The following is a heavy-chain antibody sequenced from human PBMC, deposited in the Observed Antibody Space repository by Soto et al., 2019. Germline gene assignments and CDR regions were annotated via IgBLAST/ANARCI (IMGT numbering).Heavy chain of an antibody. CDR3: ARDAMFWSGYYKGPPTRDYYGMDV. V-gene: IGHV3-33*01. CDR2: IWYDGSNK. Sequence: PGGSLRLSCAASGFTFSSYGMHWVRQAPGKGLEWVAVIWYDGSNKYYADSVKGRFTISRDNSKNTLYLQMNSLRAEDTAVYYCARDAMFWSGYYKGPPTRDYYGMDVWGQGTTVTVSS. J-gene: IGHJ6*02. D-gene: IGHD3-3*01. CDR1: GFTFSSYG.